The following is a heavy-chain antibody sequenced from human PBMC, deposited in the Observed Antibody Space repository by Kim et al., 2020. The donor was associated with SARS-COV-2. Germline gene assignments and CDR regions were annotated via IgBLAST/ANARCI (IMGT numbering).Heavy chain of an antibody. CDR2: INHSGST. CDR3: ARVGYEILNGYFDY. V-gene: IGHV4-34*01. Sequence: SETLSLTCAVYGGSFSGYYWSCIRQPPGKGLEWIGEINHSGSTNYNPSLKSRVTISVDTSKNQFSLKLSPVTAADPAVYYCARVGYEILNGYFDYWGQGT. D-gene: IGHD3-9*01. CDR1: GGSFSGYY. J-gene: IGHJ4*02.